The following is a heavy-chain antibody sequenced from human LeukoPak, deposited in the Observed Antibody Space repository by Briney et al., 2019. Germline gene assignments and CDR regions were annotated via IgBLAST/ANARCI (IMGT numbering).Heavy chain of an antibody. CDR1: GGSISSYY. Sequence: SETLSLTCTVSGGSISSYYWSWIRQPPGKGLESIGYIYYSGSTNYNPSLKSRVTISVDTSKNQFSLKLSSVTAADTAVYYCARYGSGGNWFDPWGQGTLVTVSS. CDR2: IYYSGST. D-gene: IGHD3-10*01. J-gene: IGHJ5*02. CDR3: ARYGSGGNWFDP. V-gene: IGHV4-59*08.